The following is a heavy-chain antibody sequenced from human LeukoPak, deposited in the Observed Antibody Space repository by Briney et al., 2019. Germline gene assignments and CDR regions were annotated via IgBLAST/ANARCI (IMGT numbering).Heavy chain of an antibody. CDR3: ARHGGTLDYFDS. Sequence: PSETLSLTCSVSNGSISTYYWSWIRHSPGKGLEWIGYIYYGGTTSYNPSLKRRVTISVHSPKNHFSLRLTSLPAADTALYYCARHGGTLDYFDSWGPGSLVIVSS. V-gene: IGHV4-59*08. D-gene: IGHD1-26*01. J-gene: IGHJ4*02. CDR2: IYYGGTT. CDR1: NGSISTYY.